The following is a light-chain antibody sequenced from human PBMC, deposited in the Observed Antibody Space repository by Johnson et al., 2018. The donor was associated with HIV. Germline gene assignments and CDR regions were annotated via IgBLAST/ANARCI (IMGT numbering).Light chain of an antibody. CDR1: YSKIGSNY. CDR2: DNN. Sequence: QSVLTQPPSVSAAPGQEVTISCSGSYSKIGSNYVSWYQQLPGTVPKLLIYDNNKRPSGIPDRFSGSKSGTSATLALTGLQTGDEADYYCGTWDSSLSAGYVFGTGTKVTVL. V-gene: IGLV1-51*01. J-gene: IGLJ1*01. CDR3: GTWDSSLSAGYV.